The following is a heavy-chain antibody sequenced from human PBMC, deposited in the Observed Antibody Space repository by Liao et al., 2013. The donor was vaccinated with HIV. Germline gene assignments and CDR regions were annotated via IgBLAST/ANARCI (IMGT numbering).Heavy chain of an antibody. V-gene: IGHV4-30-2*01. Sequence: QLQLQESGSGLVKPSQTLSLTCGVSGGSISSDGYSWSWIRQPPGKGLQWIGYIFHSGSTSYNPSLKSRVIVSLDRSKSQFSLRLSSVTAADTAVYYCARGFYWFVAVPVRYWYFDLWGRGTLVTVSS. CDR3: ARGFYWFVAVPVRYWYFDL. D-gene: IGHD3-10*01. CDR1: GGSISSDGYS. J-gene: IGHJ2*01. CDR2: IFHSGST.